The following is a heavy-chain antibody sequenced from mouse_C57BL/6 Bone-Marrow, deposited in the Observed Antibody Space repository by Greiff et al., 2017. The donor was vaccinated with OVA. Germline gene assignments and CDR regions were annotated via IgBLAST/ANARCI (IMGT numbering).Heavy chain of an antibody. J-gene: IGHJ4*01. Sequence: VQLKESGPELVKPGASVKISCKASGYSFTSYYIHWVKQRPGQGLEWIGWIYPGSGNTKYNEKFKGKATLTADTSSSTAYMQLSSLTSEDSAVYYCARGATGFYAMDYWGQGTSVTVSS. D-gene: IGHD3-1*01. CDR3: ARGATGFYAMDY. V-gene: IGHV1-66*01. CDR2: IYPGSGNT. CDR1: GYSFTSYY.